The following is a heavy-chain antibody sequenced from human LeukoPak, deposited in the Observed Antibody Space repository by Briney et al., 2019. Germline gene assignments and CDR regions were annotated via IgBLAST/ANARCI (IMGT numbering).Heavy chain of an antibody. CDR3: ASRYSSSWYYYYYYMDV. V-gene: IGHV3-11*04. D-gene: IGHD6-13*01. CDR2: ISSASSTI. J-gene: IGHJ6*03. CDR1: GFTFSDYY. Sequence: GGSLRLSCAASGFTFSDYYMSWIRQAPGKGLEWISYISSASSTIYYADSVKGRFTISRDNAKNSLYLQMNSLRAEDTAVYYCASRYSSSWYYYYYYMDVWGKGTTVTVSS.